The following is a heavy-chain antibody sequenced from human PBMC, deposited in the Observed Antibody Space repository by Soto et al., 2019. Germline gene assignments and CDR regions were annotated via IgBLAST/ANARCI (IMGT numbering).Heavy chain of an antibody. Sequence: QVQLQESGPGLVKPSETLSLTCTVSGGSISSYYWSWIRQPPGKGLEWIGYIYYSGRTNYNPSLNSRVTISVDTSKNQVYPKLRSVTAADTAVYYCAREVNYRGYSYYYYYMDVWGKGTTVTVSS. CDR2: IYYSGRT. J-gene: IGHJ6*03. CDR1: GGSISSYY. D-gene: IGHD5-12*01. CDR3: AREVNYRGYSYYYYYMDV. V-gene: IGHV4-59*01.